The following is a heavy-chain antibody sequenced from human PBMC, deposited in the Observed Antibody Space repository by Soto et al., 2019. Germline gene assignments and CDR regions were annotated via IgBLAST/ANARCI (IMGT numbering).Heavy chain of an antibody. CDR3: ARDRRYCIQLGVDPFDY. J-gene: IGHJ4*02. Sequence: ASVKVSCKASGYTFTSYGISWVRQAPGQGLEWMGWISAYNGNTNYAQKLQGRVTMTTDTSTSTAYMELRSLRSDATAVYYCARDRRYCIQLGVDPFDYWGQGTLVTVSS. CDR1: GYTFTSYG. D-gene: IGHD5-18*01. CDR2: ISAYNGNT. V-gene: IGHV1-18*01.